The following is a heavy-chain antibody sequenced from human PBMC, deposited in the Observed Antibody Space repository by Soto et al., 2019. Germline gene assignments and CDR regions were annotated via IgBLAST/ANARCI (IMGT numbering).Heavy chain of an antibody. CDR3: AKDRAFISLPHDAFDI. CDR1: GFTFSSYA. D-gene: IGHD3-10*01. J-gene: IGHJ3*02. Sequence: PGGSLRLSCAASGFTFSSYAMSWVRQAPGKGLEWVSAISGSGGSTYYADSVKGRFTISRDNSKNTLYLQMNSLRAEDTAVYYCAKDRAFISLPHDAFDIWGQGTMVTVSS. V-gene: IGHV3-23*01. CDR2: ISGSGGST.